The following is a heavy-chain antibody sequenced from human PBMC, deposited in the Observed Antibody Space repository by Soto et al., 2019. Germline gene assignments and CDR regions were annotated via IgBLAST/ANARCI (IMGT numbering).Heavy chain of an antibody. CDR1: GYSFTSYW. CDR3: ASTTVPQYYYYGMDV. CDR2: IYPGDSDT. V-gene: IGHV5-51*01. Sequence: LGESLKISCKGSGYSFTSYWIGWVRQMPGKGLEWMGIIYPGDSDTRYSPSFQGQVTISADKSIGTAYLQWSSLKASDTAIYYCASTTVPQYYYYGMDVWGQGTTVTVSS. D-gene: IGHD4-4*01. J-gene: IGHJ6*02.